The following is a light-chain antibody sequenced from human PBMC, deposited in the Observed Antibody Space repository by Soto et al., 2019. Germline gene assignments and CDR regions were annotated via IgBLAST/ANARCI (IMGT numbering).Light chain of an antibody. CDR1: QSVSSY. V-gene: IGKV3-11*01. Sequence: EIVLTQSPATLSLSPGERATLSCRASQSVSSYLAWFQQKAGQAPRLLIYDASNRATGIPARFSGSGSGTDFTLTISSLEPEDFAVYYFQQRSNWPYTFGQGTKLEIK. CDR3: QQRSNWPYT. J-gene: IGKJ2*01. CDR2: DAS.